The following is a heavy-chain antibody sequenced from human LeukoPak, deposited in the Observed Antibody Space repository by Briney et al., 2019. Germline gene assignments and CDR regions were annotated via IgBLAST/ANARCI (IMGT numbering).Heavy chain of an antibody. J-gene: IGHJ5*02. CDR2: IYYSGSST. V-gene: IGHV4-59*08. CDR3: SGGGGGIAAFWDEGWFDP. Sequence: SETLSLTCTVSGGSISSYYWTWIRQPPGGGLEWIGYIYYSGSSTYYNPSLNSRVTISVDTSKNQISLRLSSVTAADTAVYYCSGGGGGIAAFWDEGWFDPWGQGTLVTVSS. CDR1: GGSISSYY. D-gene: IGHD6-13*01.